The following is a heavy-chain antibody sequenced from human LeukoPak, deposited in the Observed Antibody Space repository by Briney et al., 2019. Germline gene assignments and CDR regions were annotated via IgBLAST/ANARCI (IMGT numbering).Heavy chain of an antibody. J-gene: IGHJ4*02. Sequence: GGSLRLSCAASGFTFDDYAMHWVRQAPGKGLEWVSGISWNSGSIGYADSVKGRFTISRDNAKNSLYLQMNSLRAEDTAVYYCAKEHDIVLMVYAVWFMDYWGQGTLVTVSS. CDR3: AKEHDIVLMVYAVWFMDY. CDR1: GFTFDDYA. V-gene: IGHV3-9*01. CDR2: ISWNSGSI. D-gene: IGHD2-8*01.